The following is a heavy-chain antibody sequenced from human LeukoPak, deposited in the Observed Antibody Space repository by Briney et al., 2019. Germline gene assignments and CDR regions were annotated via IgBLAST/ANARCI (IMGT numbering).Heavy chain of an antibody. J-gene: IGHJ4*02. D-gene: IGHD6-13*01. CDR1: GVSFSGYY. V-gene: IGHV4-34*01. CDR2: INHSGST. CDR3: ARLRGYTSSARGYVEY. Sequence: SETLSLTCAVYGVSFSGYYWSWIRQPPGKGLEWIGEINHSGSTNYNPSLKSRVTISVDTSKDQFSLKLSSVTAADTAVYYCARLRGYTSSARGYVEYWGQGTLVTVSS.